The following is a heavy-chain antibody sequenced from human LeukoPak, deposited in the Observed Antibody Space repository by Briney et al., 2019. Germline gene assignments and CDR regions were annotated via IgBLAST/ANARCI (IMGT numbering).Heavy chain of an antibody. Sequence: ASVKVSCKASGYTFTSYYMHWVRQAAGQGLEWMGIINPSGGGTSYAQKFQGRVTMTRDMSTSTVYIELSSLRSEDTAVDYCARDQTRIGYSSSWAPVYYYMDVWGKGTTVTVSS. CDR2: INPSGGGT. CDR3: ARDQTRIGYSSSWAPVYYYMDV. V-gene: IGHV1-46*01. J-gene: IGHJ6*03. D-gene: IGHD6-13*01. CDR1: GYTFTSYY.